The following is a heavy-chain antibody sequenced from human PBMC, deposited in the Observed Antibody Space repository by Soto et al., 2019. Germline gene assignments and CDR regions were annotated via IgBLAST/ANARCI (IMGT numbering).Heavy chain of an antibody. CDR3: AGYNWNYYFDP. Sequence: LSLTCTVSGGSVRDGSYYWAWLRQPPGKGLEWIGHIYHSGSTIYNPSLKSRVTISIDTSKSQFSLNLNSMTAADTAVYYCAGYNWNYYFDPWGQGTLVTVS. J-gene: IGHJ5*02. V-gene: IGHV4-61*01. CDR2: IYHSGST. D-gene: IGHD1-7*01. CDR1: GGSVRDGSYY.